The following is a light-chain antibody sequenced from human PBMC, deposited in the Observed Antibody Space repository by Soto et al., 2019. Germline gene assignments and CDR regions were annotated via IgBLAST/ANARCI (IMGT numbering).Light chain of an antibody. CDR3: QQYYSYPVT. CDR2: AAS. CDR1: QGISSY. V-gene: IGKV1-8*01. Sequence: MTQSPSSFSASTGDRVTITCRASQGISSYLAWYQQKPGKAPKLLIYAASTLQSGVPSRFSGSGSGTDFTLTISCLQSEDFATYYCQQYYSYPVTFGGGTKVEIK. J-gene: IGKJ4*01.